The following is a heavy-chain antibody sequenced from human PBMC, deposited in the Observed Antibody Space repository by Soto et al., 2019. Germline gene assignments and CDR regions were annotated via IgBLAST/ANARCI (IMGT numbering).Heavy chain of an antibody. V-gene: IGHV3-66*01. CDR3: VRESYYHGMDV. Sequence: PGWFLRLSCASSYFDTSVNFITLVRQAPETGLERGSTINNAGSTFYADSVKGRFTITGDNSKNTLYLQMNSLRVDDTAMYYCVRESYYHGMDVWGQGTVVTVSS. CDR1: YFDTSVNF. J-gene: IGHJ6*02. CDR2: INNAGST.